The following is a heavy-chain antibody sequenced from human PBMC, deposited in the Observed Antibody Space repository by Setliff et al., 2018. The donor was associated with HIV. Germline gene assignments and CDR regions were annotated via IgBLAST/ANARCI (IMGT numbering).Heavy chain of an antibody. Sequence: SETLSLTCTVSGGSISSSNYYWGWIRQPPGKGLEWIGSIYYSGSTYYNPSLKSRVTISLDTSKNQFSLKVNSVTAADTAVYYCARGGGYYYYGMDVWGQGTTVTVSS. J-gene: IGHJ6*02. CDR3: ARGGGYYYYGMDV. D-gene: IGHD3-16*01. CDR1: GGSISSSNYY. V-gene: IGHV4-39*07. CDR2: IYYSGST.